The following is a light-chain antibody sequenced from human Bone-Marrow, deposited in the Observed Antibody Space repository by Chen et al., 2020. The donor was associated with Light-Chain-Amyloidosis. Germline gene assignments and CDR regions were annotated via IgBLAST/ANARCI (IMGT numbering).Light chain of an antibody. CDR2: AAS. V-gene: IGKV3-20*01. J-gene: IGKJ2*01. CDR3: QQYSSSPYT. CDR1: QNINNN. Sequence: EIVMTQSPATLSVSPGESATLSCRASQNINNNFAWYQQKYGQAPRLLIYAASSRATGIPDRFSGSGSGADFTLTISGLEPEDFAVYYCQQYSSSPYTFGQGTKLEIK.